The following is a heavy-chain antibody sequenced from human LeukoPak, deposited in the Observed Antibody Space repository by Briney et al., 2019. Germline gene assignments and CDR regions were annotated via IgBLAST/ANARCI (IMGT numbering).Heavy chain of an antibody. CDR1: GFTVSSNY. CDR3: AKGATTDRYFDY. J-gene: IGHJ4*02. V-gene: IGHV3-66*01. D-gene: IGHD4-17*01. Sequence: GGSLRLSCAASGFTVSSNYMTWVRQAPGKGLEWVSVIYSGGSTYYADSGKGRFTISRDNSKNAVYLQMNSLRAEDTAVYFCAKGATTDRYFDYWGQGTLVTVSS. CDR2: IYSGGST.